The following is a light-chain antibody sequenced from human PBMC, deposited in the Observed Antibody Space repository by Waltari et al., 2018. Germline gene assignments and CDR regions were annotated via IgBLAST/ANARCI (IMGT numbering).Light chain of an antibody. CDR1: SSDIGSYNS. J-gene: IGLJ2*01. Sequence: QSALTQPASLSGSPGQSIPIPCTGTSSDIGSYNSVSWYKQHPGEAPKLMIYDVSVRPSGVSNRFSGSKSGNTASLTISGLQAEDEADYYCSSSTSRTALLFGGGTKLTVL. V-gene: IGLV2-14*03. CDR2: DVS. CDR3: SSSTSRTALL.